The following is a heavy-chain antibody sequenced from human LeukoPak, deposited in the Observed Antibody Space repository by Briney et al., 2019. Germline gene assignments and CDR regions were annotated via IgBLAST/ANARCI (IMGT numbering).Heavy chain of an antibody. V-gene: IGHV1-2*02. CDR1: GYTFTGYY. J-gene: IGHJ6*03. CDR3: ARGAVAGTGGYYYYYMDV. Sequence: ASVKVSCKASGYTFTGYYMHWVRQAPGQGLEWMGWINPNSGGTNYAQKFQGRVTMTRDTSISTAYMELSRLRSDDTAVYYCARGAVAGTGGYYYYYMDVWGKGTTVTISS. CDR2: INPNSGGT. D-gene: IGHD6-19*01.